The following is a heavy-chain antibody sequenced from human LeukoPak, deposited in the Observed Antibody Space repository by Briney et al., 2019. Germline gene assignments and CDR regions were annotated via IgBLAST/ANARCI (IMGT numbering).Heavy chain of an antibody. CDR2: TYYRSKWYN. CDR1: GDSVSSNSAA. Sequence: SQTLSLTCAISGDSVSSNSAAWNRIRQSPSRGLEWLGRTYYRSKWYNDYAVSVKSRITINPDTSKNQFSLQLNSVTPEDTAVYYCARAGGTIVATSYDYWGQGTLVTVSS. D-gene: IGHD5-12*01. J-gene: IGHJ4*02. CDR3: ARAGGTIVATSYDY. V-gene: IGHV6-1*01.